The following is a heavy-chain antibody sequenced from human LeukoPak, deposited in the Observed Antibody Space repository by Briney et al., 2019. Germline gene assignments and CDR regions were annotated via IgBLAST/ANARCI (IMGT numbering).Heavy chain of an antibody. D-gene: IGHD3-22*01. CDR1: GGTFSSYA. Sequence: SVKVSCKASGGTFSSYAMSWVRQAPGQGLEWMGRIIPILGIANYAQKFQGRVTITADKSTSTAYMELSSLRSEDTAVYYCARDTYYYDSSGYPLFDYWGQGTLVTVSS. J-gene: IGHJ4*02. CDR2: IIPILGIA. CDR3: ARDTYYYDSSGYPLFDY. V-gene: IGHV1-69*04.